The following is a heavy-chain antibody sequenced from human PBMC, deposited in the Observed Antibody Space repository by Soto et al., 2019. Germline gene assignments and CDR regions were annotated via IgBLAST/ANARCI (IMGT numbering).Heavy chain of an antibody. Sequence: EVQLVQSGAEVKKPGATVKISCKVSGFKFIDYYLYWVQQAPGKALEWMGRVDPEDGETVYYENFPGILTITADTSRDIAHMELSGLRSSDTAVDFCATTTAVIVAQGPMDVWGQGTTVIVSS. CDR2: VDPEDGET. CDR1: GFKFIDYY. CDR3: ATTTAVIVAQGPMDV. V-gene: IGHV1-69-2*01. D-gene: IGHD2-21*01. J-gene: IGHJ6*02.